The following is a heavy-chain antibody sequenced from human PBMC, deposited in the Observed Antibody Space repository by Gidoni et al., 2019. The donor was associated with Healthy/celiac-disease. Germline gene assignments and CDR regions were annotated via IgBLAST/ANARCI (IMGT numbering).Heavy chain of an antibody. Sequence: EVQLVESGGGLVQPGRSLRLSCTASGFTFGDYAMRWVRQAPGKGLDWVGFISSKHYGATTHYAASVKGRFTISGDDSTSSAYLQMNSLTTEDTALYYCSRSYRGNSAGLDYWGQGTLVTVSS. CDR1: GFTFGDYA. CDR3: SRSYRGNSAGLDY. V-gene: IGHV3-49*04. J-gene: IGHJ4*02. CDR2: ISSKHYGATT. D-gene: IGHD2-21*02.